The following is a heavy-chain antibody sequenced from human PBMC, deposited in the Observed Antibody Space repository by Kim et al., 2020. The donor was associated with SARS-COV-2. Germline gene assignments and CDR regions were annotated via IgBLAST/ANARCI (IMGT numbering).Heavy chain of an antibody. D-gene: IGHD3-22*01. J-gene: IGHJ4*02. Sequence: GGSLRLSCAASGFTFSRHWMHWVRQVPGKGMMWVSRINNDGSNTRYVDSVKGRFTISRDNAMNTLYLQMNSLRAEDTAVYYCVRDRDNDITTYHPMFDYWGLGALVTVPS. CDR2: INNDGSNT. V-gene: IGHV3-74*01. CDR1: GFTFSRHW. CDR3: VRDRDNDITTYHPMFDY.